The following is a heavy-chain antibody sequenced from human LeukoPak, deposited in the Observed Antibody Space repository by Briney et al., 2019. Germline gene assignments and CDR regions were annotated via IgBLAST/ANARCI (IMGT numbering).Heavy chain of an antibody. CDR1: GGSFSGYY. D-gene: IGHD3-10*01. V-gene: IGHV4-34*01. Sequence: SETLSLTCAVFGGSFSGYYSNWIRQPPGKGLEWLGEINHAGTIKYNPSLNGRVTMSVDTSTQQLSLELNSVTAGDTAIYYCARGPASGSDFAWFNSWGQGISVTVSS. J-gene: IGHJ5*01. CDR3: ARGPASGSDFAWFNS. CDR2: INHAGTI.